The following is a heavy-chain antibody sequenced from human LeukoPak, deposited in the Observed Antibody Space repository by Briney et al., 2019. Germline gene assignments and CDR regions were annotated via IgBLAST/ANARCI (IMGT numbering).Heavy chain of an antibody. V-gene: IGHV3-30*18. CDR2: ISYDGSNK. D-gene: IGHD6-19*01. CDR3: AKDRAGYSSGWYVADYGMDV. J-gene: IGHJ6*02. CDR1: GFTFSSYG. Sequence: GGSLRLSCAASGFTFSSYGMHWVRQAPGKALEWVAVISYDGSNKYYADSVKGRFTISRDNSKNTLYLQMNSLRAEDTAVYYCAKDRAGYSSGWYVADYGMDVWGQGTTVTVSS.